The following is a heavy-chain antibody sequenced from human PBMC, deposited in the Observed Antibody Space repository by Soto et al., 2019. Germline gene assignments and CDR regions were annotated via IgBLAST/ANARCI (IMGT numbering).Heavy chain of an antibody. J-gene: IGHJ6*02. V-gene: IGHV3-33*01. D-gene: IGHD6-19*01. CDR3: ARDGQSLAPYALDV. CDR2: IWYDGSNK. CDR1: GFTFRSHA. Sequence: QVQVVESGGGVVQPGRSLRLSCTASGFTFRSHATHWVRQAPGKGLEWVAQIWYDGSNKYYADSVKGRFTISRDNSKNTLYVQMDSLRVEDTAVYYCARDGQSLAPYALDVWGQGTSVTVS.